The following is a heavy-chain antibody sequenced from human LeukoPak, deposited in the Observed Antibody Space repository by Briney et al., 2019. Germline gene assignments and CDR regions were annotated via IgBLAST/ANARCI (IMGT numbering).Heavy chain of an antibody. CDR1: GGSISSYY. V-gene: IGHV4-59*01. CDR3: ARVGGTNYYYYGMDV. J-gene: IGHJ6*02. Sequence: SSETLSLTCTVSGGSISSYYWSWIRQPPGKGLEWIGYIYYSGSTNYNPSLKSRVTISVDTSKNQFSLKLSSVTAADTAVYYCARVGGTNYYYYGMDVWGQGTTVTVSS. CDR2: IYYSGST. D-gene: IGHD1-1*01.